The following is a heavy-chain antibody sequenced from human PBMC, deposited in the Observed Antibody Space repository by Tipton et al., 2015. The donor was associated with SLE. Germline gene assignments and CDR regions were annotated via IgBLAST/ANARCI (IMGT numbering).Heavy chain of an antibody. Sequence: TLSLTCTVSGAYINSNTYYWGWIRQPPGKGLEWIGSMFYSGSTYYNPSLRSRVTVSVDTSKNQFSLRLNSVAAVDTAVYYCARTFYGGGDAFDVWGQGTKVSVSS. CDR1: GAYINSNTYY. V-gene: IGHV4-39*07. CDR2: MFYSGST. D-gene: IGHD4-23*01. CDR3: ARTFYGGGDAFDV. J-gene: IGHJ3*01.